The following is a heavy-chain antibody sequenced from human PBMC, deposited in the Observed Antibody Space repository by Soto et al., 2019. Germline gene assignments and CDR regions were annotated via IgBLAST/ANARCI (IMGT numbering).Heavy chain of an antibody. CDR1: GFTFSSYA. CDR3: AKDPLHYSSSSPFDP. Sequence: LRLSCAASGFTFSSYAMSWVRQAPGKGLEWVSAISGSGGSTYYADSVKGRFTISRDNSKNTLYLQMNSLRAEDTAVYYCAKDPLHYSSSSPFDPWGQGTLVTVSS. V-gene: IGHV3-23*01. CDR2: ISGSGGST. J-gene: IGHJ5*02. D-gene: IGHD6-13*01.